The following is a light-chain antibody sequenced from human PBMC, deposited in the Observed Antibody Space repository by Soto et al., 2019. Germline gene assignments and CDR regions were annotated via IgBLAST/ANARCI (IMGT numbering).Light chain of an antibody. Sequence: EIVMTQSPATLSVSPGERATLSCRASHSVSSRLAWYQQKPGRAPRLPTYGASPRATGLPARFSGSGSGTEFTLTISSLQSEDFAVYYCQHYTNWPLTFGGGTKVEIK. J-gene: IGKJ4*01. V-gene: IGKV3-15*01. CDR1: HSVSSR. CDR2: GAS. CDR3: QHYTNWPLT.